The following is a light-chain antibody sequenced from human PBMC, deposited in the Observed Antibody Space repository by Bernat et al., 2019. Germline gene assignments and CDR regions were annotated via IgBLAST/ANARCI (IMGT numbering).Light chain of an antibody. CDR1: NIGSKS. Sequence: SYVLTQPPSVSVAPGKTAAITCGGNNIGSKSVHWYQQKPGQPPVVVVYDDNDRPSGIPGRFSGSNSGNPATLTISGVEAGDEADYYCQVWDSSSDQQMFGGGTKLTVL. CDR2: DDN. CDR3: QVWDSSSDQQM. J-gene: IGLJ3*02. V-gene: IGLV3-21*03.